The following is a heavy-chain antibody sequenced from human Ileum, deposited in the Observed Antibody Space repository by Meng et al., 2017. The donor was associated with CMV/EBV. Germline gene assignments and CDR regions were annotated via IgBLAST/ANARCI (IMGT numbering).Heavy chain of an antibody. CDR1: GDSVSSANYF. CDR3: ATRVPNSVNFYAVFDY. J-gene: IGHJ4*02. D-gene: IGHD2/OR15-2a*01. Sequence: GPLQESGPGLVEPSRPLSLTGTVSGDSVSSANYFWSWIRQSPGKGLEWIGYISYSGSAYYNPSLKSRITISLDTSKNQLSLRLTSVSAADSAVYYCATRVPNSVNFYAVFDYWGQGTLVTVSS. V-gene: IGHV4-30-4*08. CDR2: ISYSGSA.